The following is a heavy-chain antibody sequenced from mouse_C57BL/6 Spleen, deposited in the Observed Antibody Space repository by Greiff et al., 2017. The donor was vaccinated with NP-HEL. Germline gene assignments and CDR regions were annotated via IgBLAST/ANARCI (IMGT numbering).Heavy chain of an antibody. D-gene: IGHD2-3*01. CDR1: GYTFTSYW. J-gene: IGHJ3*01. Sequence: VQLQQPGAELVKPGASVKLSCKASGYTFTSYWMQWVKQRPGHGLEWIGEILPGSGSTNYNEKFKGKATFTADTSSNTAYMQLSSLTTEDSAIYYCARRTYDGYYEAYWGQGTLVTVSA. V-gene: IGHV1-9*01. CDR2: ILPGSGST. CDR3: ARRTYDGYYEAY.